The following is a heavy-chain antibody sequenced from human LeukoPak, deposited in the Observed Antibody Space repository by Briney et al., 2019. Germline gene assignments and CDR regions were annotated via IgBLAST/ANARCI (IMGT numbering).Heavy chain of an antibody. CDR1: RFTFSSYG. J-gene: IGHJ4*02. D-gene: IGHD5-12*01. CDR3: ARDTAPRGYSAYENY. V-gene: IGHV3-33*01. Sequence: GGSLRLSCAASRFTFSSYGMHWVRQAPGKGLEWVAVIWSDGSNKYYADSVKGRFTISRDNSKNTLYLQMNSLRAEDTAVYYCARDTAPRGYSAYENYWGQGTLVTVPS. CDR2: IWSDGSNK.